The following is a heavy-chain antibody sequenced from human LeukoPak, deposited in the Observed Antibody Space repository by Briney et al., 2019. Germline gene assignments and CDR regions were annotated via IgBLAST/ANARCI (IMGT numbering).Heavy chain of an antibody. Sequence: SETLSLTCAVYGGSFSGYYWSWIRQPPGKGLEWIGNIYYGENTYYNPSLKSRVTISIDTSKNQFYLKLSSLTAADTAVYYCARRDDSSGYHKIFDYWGPGTLVTVSS. CDR3: ARRDDSSGYHKIFDY. V-gene: IGHV4-34*01. D-gene: IGHD3-22*01. CDR1: GGSFSGYY. CDR2: IYYGENT. J-gene: IGHJ4*02.